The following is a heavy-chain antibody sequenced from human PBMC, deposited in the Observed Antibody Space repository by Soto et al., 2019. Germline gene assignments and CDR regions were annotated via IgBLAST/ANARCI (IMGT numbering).Heavy chain of an antibody. D-gene: IGHD1-7*01. CDR3: ARGDYNNWNYGGAFDY. V-gene: IGHV3-30-3*01. CDR1: GFTFSSYA. CDR2: ISYDGSNK. Sequence: GGSLRLSCAASGFTFSSYAMHWVRQAPGKGLEWVAVISYDGSNKYYADSVKGRFTISRDNSKNTLYLQMNSLRAEDTAVYYCARGDYNNWNYGGAFDYWGQGTLVTVSS. J-gene: IGHJ4*02.